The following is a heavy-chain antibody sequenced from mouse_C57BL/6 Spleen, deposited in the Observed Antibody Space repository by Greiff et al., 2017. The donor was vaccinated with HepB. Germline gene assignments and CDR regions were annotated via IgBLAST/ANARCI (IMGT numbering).Heavy chain of an antibody. V-gene: IGHV1-5*01. CDR3: TRANYSPHYYDY. CDR2: IYPGNSDT. CDR1: GYTFTSYW. Sequence: EVQLQQSGTVLARPGASVKMSCKTSGYTFTSYWMHWVKQRPGQGLEWIGAIYPGNSDTSYNQKFKGKAKLTAVTSASTAYMELSSLTTEDSAVYYCTRANYSPHYYDYWGQGTTLTVSS. D-gene: IGHD2-12*01. J-gene: IGHJ2*01.